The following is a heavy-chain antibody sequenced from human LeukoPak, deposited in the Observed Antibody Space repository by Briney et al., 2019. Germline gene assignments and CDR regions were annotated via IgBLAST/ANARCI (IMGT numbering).Heavy chain of an antibody. CDR1: GFTFSTYA. CDR3: ARQVLYSISVVGILDY. Sequence: GGSLRLSCAASGFTFSTYAMNWVRQAPGKGLEWVSAINGSGDKTYYADSVKGRFTTSRDNSKNTLYLQMNSLRADDTAVYYCARQVLYSISVVGILDYWGQGSLVTVSS. J-gene: IGHJ4*02. V-gene: IGHV3-23*01. D-gene: IGHD6-19*01. CDR2: INGSGDKT.